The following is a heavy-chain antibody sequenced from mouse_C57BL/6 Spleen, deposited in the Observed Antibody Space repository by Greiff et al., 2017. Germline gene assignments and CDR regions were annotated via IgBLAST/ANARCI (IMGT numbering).Heavy chain of an antibody. D-gene: IGHD1-1*01. CDR3: AKRGSSYLDY. J-gene: IGHJ2*01. Sequence: VKLQQSGAELAKPGASVKLSCKASGYTFTSYWMHWVKQRPGQGLEWIGDINPSSGYTKYNQKFKDKATLTAEKSSSTAYMQLSSLTYEDSAVYYCAKRGSSYLDYWGQGTTLTVSS. V-gene: IGHV1-7*01. CDR1: GYTFTSYW. CDR2: INPSSGYT.